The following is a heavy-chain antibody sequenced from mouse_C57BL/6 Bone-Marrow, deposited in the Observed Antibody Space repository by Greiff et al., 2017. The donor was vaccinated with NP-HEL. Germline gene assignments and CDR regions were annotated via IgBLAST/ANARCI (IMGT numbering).Heavy chain of an antibody. J-gene: IGHJ2*01. D-gene: IGHD1-1*01. CDR1: GFNIKDVY. CDR2: IDPENGDT. CDR3: ARRYCDSSLDD. Sequence: EVKLQESGAELVRPGASVKLSCTASGFNIKDVYMHWVQQRPEQGLEWIGWIDPENGDTASASKFQGKATIIADTSSNTTYLQLSSLTSEDTAVYYCARRYCDSSLDDWGKGTTLTVSS. V-gene: IGHV14-4*01.